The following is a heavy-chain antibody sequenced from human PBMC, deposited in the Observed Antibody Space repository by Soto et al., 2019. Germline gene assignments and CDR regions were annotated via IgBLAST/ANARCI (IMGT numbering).Heavy chain of an antibody. D-gene: IGHD6-13*01. V-gene: IGHV1-2*02. Sequence: ASVKVSCKASGYTFSGYYMHWVRQAPGQGLEWMGWINPNSGGTNYEQKFQGRVTMTTDTSINTAYMELSRLTSDDTAVYYCARHLAAAGEDLDYWGQRTLVAVCS. CDR2: INPNSGGT. CDR3: ARHLAAAGEDLDY. CDR1: GYTFSGYY. J-gene: IGHJ4*02.